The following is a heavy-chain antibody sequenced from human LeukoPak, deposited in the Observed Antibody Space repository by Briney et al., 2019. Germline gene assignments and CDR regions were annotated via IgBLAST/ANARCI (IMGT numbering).Heavy chain of an antibody. CDR3: ARDLSERYSIDY. J-gene: IGHJ4*02. Sequence: GGSLRLSCAASGFTFSSYAIHWVRQAPGKGLEWVAFISYDGGDNRYAESVKGRITISRDNSRKTLYLQMHSLGPEDTAIYYCARDLSERYSIDYWGQGTLVTVSS. CDR2: ISYDGGDN. D-gene: IGHD1-14*01. CDR1: GFTFSSYA. V-gene: IGHV3-30-3*01.